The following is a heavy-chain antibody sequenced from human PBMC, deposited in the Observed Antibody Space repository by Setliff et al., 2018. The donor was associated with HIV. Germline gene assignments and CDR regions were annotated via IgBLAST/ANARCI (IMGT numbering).Heavy chain of an antibody. CDR1: GGSINSDNYY. V-gene: IGHV4-39*01. Sequence: PSETLSLTCSVSGGSINSDNYYWGWIRQAPGKGLEWTGSIYYSGTTYYNPSLRGRVTISVDRSRNQFSLKLSSVTAADTAVYYCARHDPPTGWQLRGFDPWGQGTLVTVSS. CDR3: ARHDPPTGWQLRGFDP. J-gene: IGHJ5*02. D-gene: IGHD3-10*01. CDR2: IYYSGTT.